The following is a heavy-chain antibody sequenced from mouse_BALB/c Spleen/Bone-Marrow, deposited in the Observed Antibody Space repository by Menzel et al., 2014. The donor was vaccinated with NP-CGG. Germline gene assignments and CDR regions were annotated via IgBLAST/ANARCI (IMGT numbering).Heavy chain of an antibody. Sequence: VNVVESGPELVKPGASVKISCKASGYAFSSSWMNWVKRRPGQGLEWIGRIYPGDGDTNYNGKFKGKATLTADKSSSTAYMQFSSLTSVDSAVYFCARDYYGSSFDYWGQGTTLTVSS. D-gene: IGHD1-1*01. CDR3: ARDYYGSSFDY. V-gene: IGHV1-82*01. CDR2: IYPGDGDT. J-gene: IGHJ2*01. CDR1: GYAFSSSW.